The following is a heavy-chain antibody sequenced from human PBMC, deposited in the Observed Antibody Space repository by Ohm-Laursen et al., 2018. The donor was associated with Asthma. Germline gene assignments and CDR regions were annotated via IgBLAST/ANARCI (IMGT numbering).Heavy chain of an antibody. J-gene: IGHJ4*02. V-gene: IGHV3-30*03. Sequence: SLRLSCAASGFIFSAYGMHWVRQAPGKGLEWVGTVSYDGSIKQYADSVKGRFTLSRDNSNNTLYLQMNTLKTEDTAVYYCARPVGTTDFPGYWGRGTLVTVSS. CDR2: VSYDGSIK. CDR1: GFIFSAYG. D-gene: IGHD2-2*01. CDR3: ARPVGTTDFPGY.